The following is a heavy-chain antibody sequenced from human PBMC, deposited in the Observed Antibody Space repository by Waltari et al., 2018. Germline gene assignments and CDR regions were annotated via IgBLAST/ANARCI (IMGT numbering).Heavy chain of an antibody. D-gene: IGHD1-7*01. Sequence: QVQLVQSGAEVKKPGASVKVSCKAPGYTFPSSDINWVRQATGQGLEWMGWMNPNSGNTGYAQKFQGRVTITRNTSISTAYMELSSLRSEDTAVYYCARGKLELLNAYMDVWGKGTTVTISS. J-gene: IGHJ6*03. CDR3: ARGKLELLNAYMDV. V-gene: IGHV1-8*03. CDR1: GYTFPSSD. CDR2: MNPNSGNT.